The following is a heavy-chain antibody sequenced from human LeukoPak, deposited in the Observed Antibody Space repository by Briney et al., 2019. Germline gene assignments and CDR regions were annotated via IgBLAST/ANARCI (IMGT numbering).Heavy chain of an antibody. D-gene: IGHD4-23*01. CDR2: IYYSGST. CDR1: GGSISSGDYY. V-gene: IGHV4-30-4*08. J-gene: IGHJ4*02. Sequence: SETLSLTCTVSGGSISSGDYYWSWIRQPPGQGLEWIGYIYYSGSTYYNPSLKSRVTISVDTSKNQFSLKLSSVTAADTAVYYCAREVVDYGGNEGSFDYWGQGTLVTVSS. CDR3: AREVVDYGGNEGSFDY.